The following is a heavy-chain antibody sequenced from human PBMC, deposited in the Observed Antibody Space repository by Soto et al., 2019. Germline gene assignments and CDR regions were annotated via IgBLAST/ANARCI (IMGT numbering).Heavy chain of an antibody. J-gene: IGHJ4*02. D-gene: IGHD3-16*01. CDR1: GFSFSKYG. Sequence: QVQLVESGGGVVQPGRSLRLSCAASGFSFSKYGMHWVRQAPGKGLEWVAEMSDDGSKKYYGDSVKGRFTISRDNSKNTLCLLMDSLRPEDTAMYYCAKELRETGGYYFDCWGQGTLVNVSS. CDR3: AKELRETGGYYFDC. V-gene: IGHV3-30*18. CDR2: MSDDGSKK.